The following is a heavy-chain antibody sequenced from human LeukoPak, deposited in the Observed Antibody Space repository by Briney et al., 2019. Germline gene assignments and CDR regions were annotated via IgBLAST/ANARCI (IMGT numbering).Heavy chain of an antibody. CDR2: INAGNGNT. V-gene: IGHV1-3*01. CDR1: GYTFLNFA. CDR3: ARGPRAAADDY. Sequence: GASVKVSCKASGYTFLNFAINWGRQVPGQRPEWVGWINAGNGNTKYSQKFQGRVIITRDTSASTAYMELSSLTSEDTAVYYCARGPRAAADDYWGQGTLVTVSS. D-gene: IGHD6-13*01. J-gene: IGHJ4*02.